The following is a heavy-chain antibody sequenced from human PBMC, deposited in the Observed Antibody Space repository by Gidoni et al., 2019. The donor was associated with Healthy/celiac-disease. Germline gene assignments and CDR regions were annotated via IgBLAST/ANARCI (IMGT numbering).Heavy chain of an antibody. Sequence: QVQLVESGGGVVQPGRSLRLSCAASGFTFSRYGMHWVRQAPGKGLEWVAVIWYDGSNKYYADSVKGRFTISRDNSKNTLYLQMNSLRAEDTAVYYCARELGYGDYDFDYWGQGTLVTVSS. CDR3: ARELGYGDYDFDY. CDR1: GFTFSRYG. V-gene: IGHV3-33*01. CDR2: IWYDGSNK. D-gene: IGHD4-17*01. J-gene: IGHJ4*02.